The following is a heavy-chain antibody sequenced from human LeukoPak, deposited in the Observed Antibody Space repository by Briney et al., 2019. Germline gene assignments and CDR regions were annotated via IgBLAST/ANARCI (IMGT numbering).Heavy chain of an antibody. J-gene: IGHJ6*02. CDR2: IYYSGST. D-gene: IGHD6-13*01. CDR3: AVTGPIAAALNLGMDV. Sequence: PSETLSLTCTVSGGSISSSSYYWGWIRQPPGKGLEWIVSIYYSGSTYYNPSLKSRVTISVDTSKNQFSLKLSSVTAADTAVYYCAVTGPIAAALNLGMDVWGQGTTVTVSS. V-gene: IGHV4-39*01. CDR1: GGSISSSSYY.